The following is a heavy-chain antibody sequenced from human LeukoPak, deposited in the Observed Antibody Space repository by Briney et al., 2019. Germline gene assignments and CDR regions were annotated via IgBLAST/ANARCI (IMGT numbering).Heavy chain of an antibody. J-gene: IGHJ6*02. D-gene: IGHD6-13*01. V-gene: IGHV3-11*05. Sequence: PGGSLRLSCAASGFTFSVYYMRCIRLAPGKGLEWGSYIRSCSSYTNYADSVKGRFTISRDNAKNSLYLQMNSLRAEDTAVYYCARDDHWGIAAAGVYYGMDVWGQGTTVTVSS. CDR2: IRSCSSYT. CDR1: GFTFSVYY. CDR3: ARDDHWGIAAAGVYYGMDV.